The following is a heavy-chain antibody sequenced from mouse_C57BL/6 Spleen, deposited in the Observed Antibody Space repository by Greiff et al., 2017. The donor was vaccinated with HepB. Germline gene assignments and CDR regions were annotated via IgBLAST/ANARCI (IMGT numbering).Heavy chain of an antibody. CDR1: GYTFTSYW. CDR2: IYPSDSET. V-gene: IGHV1-61*01. J-gene: IGHJ2*01. D-gene: IGHD2-1*01. Sequence: QVQLKQPGAELVRPGSSVKLSCKASGYTFTSYWMDWVKQRPGQGLEWIGNIYPSDSETHYNQKFKDKATLTVDKSSSTAYMQLSSLTSEDAAVYYCARGAYGNGGYWGQGTTLTVSS. CDR3: ARGAYGNGGY.